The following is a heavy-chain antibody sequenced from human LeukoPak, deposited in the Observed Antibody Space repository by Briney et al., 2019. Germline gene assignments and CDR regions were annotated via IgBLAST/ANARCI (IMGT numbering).Heavy chain of an antibody. Sequence: SETLSLTCTVSGGSISSSYWSWIRQPAGKGLEWIGRIYTTGSTNYNPSLKSRVTMSQDTSKNQSSLKLNSVTAADTAVYYCAREATYFYDSKADFDIWGQGTMVTVSS. D-gene: IGHD3-22*01. CDR2: IYTTGST. V-gene: IGHV4-4*07. CDR1: GGSISSSY. J-gene: IGHJ3*02. CDR3: AREATYFYDSKADFDI.